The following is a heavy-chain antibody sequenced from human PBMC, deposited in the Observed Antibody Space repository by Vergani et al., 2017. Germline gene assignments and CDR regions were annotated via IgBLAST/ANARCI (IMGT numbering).Heavy chain of an antibody. Sequence: QVQLVQSGAEVKKPGASVKVSCKASGYTFTGYYMHWVRQAPGQGLEWMGWMNPNSGNTGYAQKFQGRVTMTRNTSISTAYMELSSLRSEDTAVYYCARTASSIPHSNWFDPWGQGTLVTVSS. D-gene: IGHD2-21*01. V-gene: IGHV1-8*02. CDR3: ARTASSIPHSNWFDP. CDR1: GYTFTGYY. CDR2: MNPNSGNT. J-gene: IGHJ5*02.